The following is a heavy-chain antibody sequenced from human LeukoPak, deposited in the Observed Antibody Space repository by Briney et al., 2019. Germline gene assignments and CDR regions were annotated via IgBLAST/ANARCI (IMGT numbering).Heavy chain of an antibody. CDR3: ARHHLRAYYFDY. Sequence: ASVKVSCKASGYTFTGYYMHWVRQAPGQGLEWMGRINPNSGGTNYAQKFQGRVTMTRDTSISTAYMELSRLRSDDTAAYYCARHHLRAYYFDYWGQGTLVTVSS. CDR1: GYTFTGYY. J-gene: IGHJ4*02. D-gene: IGHD1-14*01. V-gene: IGHV1-2*06. CDR2: INPNSGGT.